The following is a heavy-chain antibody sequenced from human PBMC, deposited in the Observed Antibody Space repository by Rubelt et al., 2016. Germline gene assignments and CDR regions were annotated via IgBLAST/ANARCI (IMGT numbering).Heavy chain of an antibody. J-gene: IGHJ4*02. CDR2: IWHDGTDK. Sequence: GKGLEWVAVIWHDGTDKYYADSVKGRFTISRDNSKNTLFLQMNSLRVEDTAVYYCARGIAAPGTDYWGQGNLVTVSP. CDR3: ARGIAAPGTDY. V-gene: IGHV3-33*01. D-gene: IGHD6-13*01.